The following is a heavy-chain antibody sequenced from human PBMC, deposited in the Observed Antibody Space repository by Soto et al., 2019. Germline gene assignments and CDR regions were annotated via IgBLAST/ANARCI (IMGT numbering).Heavy chain of an antibody. J-gene: IGHJ6*02. CDR1: GGSISSGGYY. D-gene: IGHD5-18*01. CDR3: AREKVEWPIRGYGYGYYGSYYYGMDV. V-gene: IGHV4-31*03. Sequence: SETLSLTCTVSGGSISSGGYYWSWIRQHPGKGLEWIGYIYYSGSSYYNPSLKSRVTISVDTSNNQFALKLSSVTAADTYVYYCAREKVEWPIRGYGYGYYGSYYYGMDVWGQGTTVTVSS. CDR2: IYYSGSS.